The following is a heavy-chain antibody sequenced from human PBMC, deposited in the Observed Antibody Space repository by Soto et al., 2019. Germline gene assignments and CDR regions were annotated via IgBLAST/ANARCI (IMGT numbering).Heavy chain of an antibody. CDR1: GGSISSSSYY. CDR3: ARGQYSSSRGWGYYYYMDV. D-gene: IGHD6-6*01. V-gene: IGHV4-39*01. Sequence: SETLSLTCTVSGGSISSSSYYWGWIRQPPGKGLEWIGSIYYSGSTYYNPSLKSRVTISVDTSKNQFSLKLSSVTAADTAVYYCARGQYSSSRGWGYYYYMDVWGKGTTVTVSS. J-gene: IGHJ6*03. CDR2: IYYSGST.